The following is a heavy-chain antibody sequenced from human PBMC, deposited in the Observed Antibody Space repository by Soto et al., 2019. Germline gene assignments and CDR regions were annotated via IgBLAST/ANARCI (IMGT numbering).Heavy chain of an antibody. D-gene: IGHD7-27*01. J-gene: IGHJ5*02. Sequence: SETLSLTCTVSSGSISTISFYWAWIRQPPGKGLEWIGSIYYSGSAKYNPSLRSRATISVDRSKEQFALKLRSVTAADTAVYYCARQSLTRGSVADLESWFDPWGHGTLVTVS. V-gene: IGHV4-39*01. CDR3: ARQSLTRGSVADLESWFDP. CDR2: IYYSGSA. CDR1: SGSISTISFY.